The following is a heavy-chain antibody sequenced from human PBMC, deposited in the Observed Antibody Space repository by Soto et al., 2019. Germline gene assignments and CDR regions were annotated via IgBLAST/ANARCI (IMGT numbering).Heavy chain of an antibody. CDR1: GFSLSTSAVS. V-gene: IGHV2-5*01. D-gene: IGHD6-13*01. CDR2: ISWNDDK. CDR3: AHRVGSRGYLDF. J-gene: IGHJ4*02. Sequence: SGPTLVNPTQTLTLSCTFSGFSLSTSAVSMGWIRQPTGKAPERLAFISWNDDKIYSPSLKSRLTVTKDNSKKQAVLTNTNMDPADTSTCYCAHRVGSRGYLDFWGQGTLVTVSS.